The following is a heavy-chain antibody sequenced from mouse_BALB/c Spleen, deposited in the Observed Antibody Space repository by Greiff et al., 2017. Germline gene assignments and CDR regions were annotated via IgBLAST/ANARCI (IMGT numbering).Heavy chain of an antibody. CDR1: GFSLTSYG. V-gene: IGHV2-2*02. J-gene: IGHJ2*01. CDR3: ARNRGGYDGFDY. D-gene: IGHD2-2*01. Sequence: VKLMESGPGLVQPSQSLSITCTVSGFSLTSYGVHWVRQSPGKGLEWLGVIWSGGSTDYNAAFISRLSISKDNSKSQVFFKMNSLQANDTAIYYCARNRGGYDGFDYWGQGTTLTVSS. CDR2: IWSGGST.